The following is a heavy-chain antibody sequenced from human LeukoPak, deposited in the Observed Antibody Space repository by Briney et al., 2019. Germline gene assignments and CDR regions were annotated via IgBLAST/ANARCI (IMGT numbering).Heavy chain of an antibody. V-gene: IGHV3-15*01. Sequence: GGSLRLSCAASGFTFSNAWMSWVRQAPGKGLEWVGRIKSKTDGGTTDYAAPVKGRFTISRDDSKNTLYLQMNNLRAEDTAIYYCARGMGTTWSHGPWGQGTLVAVSS. CDR1: GFTFSNAW. CDR3: ARGMGTTWSHGP. CDR2: IKSKTDGGTT. D-gene: IGHD6-13*01. J-gene: IGHJ5*02.